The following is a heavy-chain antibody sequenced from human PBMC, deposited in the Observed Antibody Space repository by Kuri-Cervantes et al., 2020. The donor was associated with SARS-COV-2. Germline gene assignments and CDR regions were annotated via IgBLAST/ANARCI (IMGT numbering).Heavy chain of an antibody. J-gene: IGHJ4*02. V-gene: IGHV4-34*01. CDR2: INNSGST. CDR1: GGSFSGYY. CDR3: ARDPRYLARGGGFDY. D-gene: IGHD1-14*01. Sequence: SETLSLTCAVYGGSFSGYYWSWIRQPPGKGLEWIGEINNSGSTNYNPSLKSRVTISVDTSKNQFSLKLSSVTVADTAVYYCARDPRYLARGGGFDYWGQGTLVTVSS.